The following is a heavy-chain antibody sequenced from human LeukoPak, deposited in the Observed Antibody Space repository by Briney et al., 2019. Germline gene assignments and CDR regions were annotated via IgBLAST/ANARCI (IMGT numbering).Heavy chain of an antibody. CDR2: IKSKTDGGTT. J-gene: IGHJ3*02. CDR3: TRLTGADVFDI. Sequence: GGSLRLSCAASGFTFSNAWMSWVRQAPGKGLEWVGRIKSKTDGGTTDYAAPVKGRFTISRDDSKNTLYLQMNSLKTEDTAVYYCTRLTGADVFDIWGQGTMVTVSS. V-gene: IGHV3-15*01. D-gene: IGHD2-21*02. CDR1: GFTFSNAW.